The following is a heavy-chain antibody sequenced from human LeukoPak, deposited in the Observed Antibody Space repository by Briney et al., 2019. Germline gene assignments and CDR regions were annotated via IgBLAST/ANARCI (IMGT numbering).Heavy chain of an antibody. CDR2: ISAYNGNT. V-gene: IGHV1-18*01. Sequence: ASVKVSCKASGYTFTSYGISWVRQAPGQGLEWMGWISAYNGNTNYAQKLQGRVTMTTDTSTSTAYMELRSLGSDDTAVYYCARDFSGSYLYNLDYWGQGTLVTVSS. CDR3: ARDFSGSYLYNLDY. CDR1: GYTFTSYG. D-gene: IGHD1-26*01. J-gene: IGHJ4*02.